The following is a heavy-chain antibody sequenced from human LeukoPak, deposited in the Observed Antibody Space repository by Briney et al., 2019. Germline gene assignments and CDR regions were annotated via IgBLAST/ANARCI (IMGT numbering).Heavy chain of an antibody. CDR2: VSADGTER. Sequence: PGGSLRLACTGSRFDFDYYGMHWVRQAPGRGLEWVAVVSADGTERYYADSVKGRFTISRDNSKNTMFLQMNSLRIEDTAVYYCAKGHSAYGHPTSPLFDFWGQGTLVTVSS. CDR1: RFDFDYYG. D-gene: IGHD2-21*01. CDR3: AKGHSAYGHPTSPLFDF. J-gene: IGHJ4*02. V-gene: IGHV3-30*18.